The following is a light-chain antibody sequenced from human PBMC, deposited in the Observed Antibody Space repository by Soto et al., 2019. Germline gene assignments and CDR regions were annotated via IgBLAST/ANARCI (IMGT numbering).Light chain of an antibody. CDR3: SSYSSSSSLV. Sequence: QSALTQPASVSGSPGQSITISCTGTSSDVGGYNYVSWYQHHPGKAPNLMIYDVSNRPSGVSNRFSGSKSGNTASLTISGLQAEDEADYYCSSYSSSSSLVFGGGTKVTVL. CDR1: SSDVGGYNY. J-gene: IGLJ2*01. V-gene: IGLV2-14*03. CDR2: DVS.